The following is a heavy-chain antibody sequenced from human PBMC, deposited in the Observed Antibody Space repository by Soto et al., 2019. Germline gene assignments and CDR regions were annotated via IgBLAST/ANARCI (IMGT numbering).Heavy chain of an antibody. CDR1: GGSISSSFYY. D-gene: IGHD1-26*01. Sequence: PSETLSLTCTVSGGSISSSFYYWGWIRQPPGKGLEWIGSIYYGGNTYYNPSLKSRVTISVDTSKKQFSLKLSSVTAEDTAMYFCARSRYTGTYSGRFLDYWGQGSLVTVSS. J-gene: IGHJ4*02. CDR2: IYYGGNT. V-gene: IGHV4-39*07. CDR3: ARSRYTGTYSGRFLDY.